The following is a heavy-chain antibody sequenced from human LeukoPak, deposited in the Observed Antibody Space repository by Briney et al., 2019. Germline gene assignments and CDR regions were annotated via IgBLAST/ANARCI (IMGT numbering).Heavy chain of an antibody. J-gene: IGHJ6*02. Sequence: RASVNVSCKASGYTFTSYGISWVRQAPGQGLEWMGWISAYNGNTNYAQKLQGRVTMTTDTSTSTAYMELRSLRSDDTAVYYCARAHAIPSRGMDVWGQGTTVTVSS. CDR1: GYTFTSYG. CDR2: ISAYNGNT. V-gene: IGHV1-18*01. D-gene: IGHD2-2*01. CDR3: ARAHAIPSRGMDV.